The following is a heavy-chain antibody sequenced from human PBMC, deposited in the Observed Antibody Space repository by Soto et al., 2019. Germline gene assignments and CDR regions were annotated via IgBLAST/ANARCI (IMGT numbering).Heavy chain of an antibody. J-gene: IGHJ4*02. D-gene: IGHD2-8*02. CDR2: IRSNSHGGPT. CDR3: ASDCSLVVVPAENIPGEY. V-gene: IGHV3-49*03. Sequence: EVQLVESGGALVQPGRSLRLSCTTSGFTFGDYAMSWFRQAPGKGPEWVGLIRSNSHGGPTEYAASVKGRFTISRADYISIAYLQMNILKTGDTAVCSCASDCSLVVVPAENIPGEYWGQGILVTVSP. CDR1: GFTFGDYA.